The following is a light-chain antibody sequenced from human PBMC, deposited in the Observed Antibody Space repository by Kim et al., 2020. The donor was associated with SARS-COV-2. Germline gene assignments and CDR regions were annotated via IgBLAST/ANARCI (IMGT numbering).Light chain of an antibody. J-gene: IGKJ2*01. Sequence: SATVGDRVTITCRASQSISSYLNWYQQKPGKAPKLLMYAASGLQSGVPSRFSGSGSGTDFTLTISSLQPEDFATYYCQQSYSLPRTFGQGTKLEI. CDR2: AAS. CDR1: QSISSY. CDR3: QQSYSLPRT. V-gene: IGKV1-39*01.